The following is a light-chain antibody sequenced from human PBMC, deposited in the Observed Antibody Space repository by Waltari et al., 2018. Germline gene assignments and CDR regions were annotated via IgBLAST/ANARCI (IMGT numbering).Light chain of an antibody. CDR2: DVT. CDR1: SSDIGASNS. CDR3: NSHTTVSSLV. J-gene: IGLJ1*01. V-gene: IGLV2-14*03. Sequence: QSALTQPASVSGSPGQSITISCTGTSSDIGASNSVSWYQQHPGKAPKLLIYDVTYRPSGVSSRFSGSKSGNTASLTISGLQAEDEADYYCNSHTTVSSLVFGTGTKVTVL.